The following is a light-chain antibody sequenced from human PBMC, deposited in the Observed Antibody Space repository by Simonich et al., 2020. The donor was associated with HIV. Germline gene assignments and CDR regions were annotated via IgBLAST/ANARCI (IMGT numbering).Light chain of an antibody. CDR2: WAS. Sequence: DIVMTQSPDSLAVSLGERATINRKTSQSVLYSSNNKNYLAWYQQKPGQPTKLLIYWASTRESGVPDRFSGSGSGTDFTLTIISLQAEDVAVYYCQQYYSTPRTFGQGTKVEIK. CDR1: QSVLYSSNNKNY. J-gene: IGKJ1*01. CDR3: QQYYSTPRT. V-gene: IGKV4-1*01.